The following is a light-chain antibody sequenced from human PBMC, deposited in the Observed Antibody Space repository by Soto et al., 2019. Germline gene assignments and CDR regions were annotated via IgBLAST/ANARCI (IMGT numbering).Light chain of an antibody. CDR3: QQRSSWPIT. Sequence: EVVLAQSPATLSLSPGERATLSCRASQSVSNFLAWYLQRPGQAPRLLIFDASKRAAGVPARFSGSGSGTDFTLTISILEPGDFAVYYCQQRSSWPITFGQGTHWRL. V-gene: IGKV3-11*01. CDR1: QSVSNF. J-gene: IGKJ5*01. CDR2: DAS.